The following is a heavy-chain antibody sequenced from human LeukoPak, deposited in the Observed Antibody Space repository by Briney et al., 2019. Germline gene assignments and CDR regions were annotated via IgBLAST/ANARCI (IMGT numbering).Heavy chain of an antibody. Sequence: GGSLRLSCAASGFAFSSYSMNWVRQAPGKGLEWVSSISSSSSYIYYADSVKGRFTISRDNAKNSLYLQMNSLRAEDTAVYYCARDLLQCGGDRYWFEAFDIWGQGTMVTVSS. CDR1: GFAFSSYS. J-gene: IGHJ3*02. CDR2: ISSSSSYI. D-gene: IGHD2-21*02. CDR3: ARDLLQCGGDRYWFEAFDI. V-gene: IGHV3-21*01.